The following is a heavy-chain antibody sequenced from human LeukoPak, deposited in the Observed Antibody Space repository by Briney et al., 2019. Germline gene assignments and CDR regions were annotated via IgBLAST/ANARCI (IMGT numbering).Heavy chain of an antibody. D-gene: IGHD5-12*01. CDR2: ISYDGSNK. CDR3: AKDLLVDIKGAFDY. J-gene: IGHJ4*02. V-gene: IGHV3-30*18. Sequence: GGSLRLSCAASGFTFSSYGMHWVRQAPGKGLEWVAVISYDGSNKYYADSVKGRFTISRDNSKNTLYLQMNSLRAEDTAVYYCAKDLLVDIKGAFDYWGQGTLVTVSS. CDR1: GFTFSSYG.